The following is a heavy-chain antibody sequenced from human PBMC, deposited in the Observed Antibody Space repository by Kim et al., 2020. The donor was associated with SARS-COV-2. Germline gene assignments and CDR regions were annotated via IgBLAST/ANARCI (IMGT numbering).Heavy chain of an antibody. CDR1: GFTFSSYG. CDR2: IWYDGSNK. D-gene: IGHD6-19*01. J-gene: IGHJ6*02. Sequence: GGSLRLSCAASGFTFSSYGMNWVRQAPGKGLEWVAIIWYDGSNKYYADSVKGRFTIPRDNSKNTLYLQMNSLRAEDTAVYYCARDFLVAGTYYCMDVWGQGTTVTVSS. CDR3: ARDFLVAGTYYCMDV. V-gene: IGHV3-33*01.